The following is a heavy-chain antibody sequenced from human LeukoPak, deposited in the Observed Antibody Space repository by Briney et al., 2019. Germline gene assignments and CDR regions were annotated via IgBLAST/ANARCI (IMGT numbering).Heavy chain of an antibody. J-gene: IGHJ4*02. CDR2: TYYSGST. V-gene: IGHV4-61*01. CDR1: GGSVSSSSNY. D-gene: IGHD6-19*01. CDR3: ASERSGWPNYFDY. Sequence: SETLSLTCTVSGGSVSSSSNYWSWIRQPPGKGLEWIGYTYYSGSTKYNPSLKSRVTISPDTSKNQFSLKLSSVTAADTAMYYCASERSGWPNYFDYWGQGILVTVSS.